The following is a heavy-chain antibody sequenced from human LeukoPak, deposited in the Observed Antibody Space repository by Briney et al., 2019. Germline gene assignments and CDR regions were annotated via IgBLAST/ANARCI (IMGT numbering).Heavy chain of an antibody. CDR2: INHSGST. D-gene: IGHD3-3*01. CDR3: ARAFTYYDFWSGYLGRYFDY. J-gene: IGHJ4*02. CDR1: GGSFSGYY. V-gene: IGHV4-34*01. Sequence: SETLSLTCAVYGGSFSGYYWSWIRQPPGKGLEWIGEINHSGSTNYNPSLKSRVTISVDTSKNQFSLKLGSVTAADTAVYYCARAFTYYDFWSGYLGRYFDYWGQGTLVTVSS.